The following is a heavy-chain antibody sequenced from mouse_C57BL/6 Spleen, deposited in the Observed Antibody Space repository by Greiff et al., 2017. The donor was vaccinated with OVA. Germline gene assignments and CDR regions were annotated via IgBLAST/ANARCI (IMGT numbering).Heavy chain of an antibody. V-gene: IGHV5-4*01. D-gene: IGHD2-3*01. CDR1: GFTFSSYA. CDR3: ARRLGLLYYFDY. J-gene: IGHJ2*01. CDR2: ISDGGSYT. Sequence: EVQLVESGGGLVKPGGSLKLSCAASGFTFSSYAMYWVRQTPEKRLEWVATISDGGSYTSYHDNVKGRFTLSTANAKNNLYLQMSHLMSEDTAMYYCARRLGLLYYFDYWGQGTTLTVSS.